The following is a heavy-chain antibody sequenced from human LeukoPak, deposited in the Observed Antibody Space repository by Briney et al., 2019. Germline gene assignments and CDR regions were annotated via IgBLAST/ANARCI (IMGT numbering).Heavy chain of an antibody. CDR2: IYYSGST. V-gene: IGHV4-59*01. D-gene: IGHD3-9*01. CDR3: ARVGILTGYYKAFDY. J-gene: IGHJ4*02. CDR1: GGSISSYY. Sequence: SETLSLTCTVSGGSISSYYWSWIRQPPGKGLEWIGYIYYSGSTNYNPSLKSRVTISVDTSKNQFSLELSSVTAADTAVYYCARVGILTGYYKAFDYWGQGTLVTVSS.